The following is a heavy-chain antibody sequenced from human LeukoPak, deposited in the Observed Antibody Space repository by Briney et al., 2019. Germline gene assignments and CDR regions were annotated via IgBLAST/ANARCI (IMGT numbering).Heavy chain of an antibody. D-gene: IGHD3-10*01. V-gene: IGHV1-2*02. CDR2: INPNSGGT. CDR1: GYIFTDYY. CDR3: ARGPYYYGSGSYYDV. J-gene: IGHJ4*02. Sequence: ASVAVSCKASGYIFTDYYMHWVRQAPGQGLEWMGWINPNSGGTNYARKFQGRVTMTRDTSISTDYMELRRLRSDDTAVYYCARGPYYYGSGSYYDVWGQGTLVTVSS.